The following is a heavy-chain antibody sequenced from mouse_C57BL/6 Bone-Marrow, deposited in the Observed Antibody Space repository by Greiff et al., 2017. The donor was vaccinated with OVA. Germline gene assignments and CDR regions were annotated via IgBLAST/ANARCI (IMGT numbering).Heavy chain of an antibody. CDR1: GYTFTSYW. J-gene: IGHJ2*01. CDR2: IHPNSGST. V-gene: IGHV1-64*01. D-gene: IGHD1-1*01. CDR3: ARSYCYGRSY. Sequence: VQLQQPGAELVKPGASVKLSCKASGYTFTSYWMHWVKQRPGQGLEWIGMIHPNSGSTNYNEKFKSQATLTVDKSSRTAYMQLTSLTSEDSAGYYGARSYCYGRSYWGQGTTLTVSS.